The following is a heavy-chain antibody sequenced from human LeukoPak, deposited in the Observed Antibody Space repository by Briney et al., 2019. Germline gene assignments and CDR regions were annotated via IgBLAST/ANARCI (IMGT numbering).Heavy chain of an antibody. CDR3: GRDRYGVALVDN. Sequence: PGGSLRLSCAASGFTFSSYLMHWVRHAPGKGLVWVSHINSDGSSTTYADSVKGRFTISRDNAKNTLYLQMNSLGAEDTAVYYCGRDRYGVALVDNWGQGTLVTVSS. V-gene: IGHV3-74*01. CDR1: GFTFSSYL. J-gene: IGHJ4*02. CDR2: INSDGSST. D-gene: IGHD5-12*01.